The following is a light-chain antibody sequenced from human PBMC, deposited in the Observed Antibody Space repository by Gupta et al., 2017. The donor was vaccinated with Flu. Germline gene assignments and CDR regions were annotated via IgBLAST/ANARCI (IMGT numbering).Light chain of an antibody. CDR3: MQGSRWPWA. J-gene: IGKJ1*01. CDR1: QGLVYSDGNTY. CDR2: QVS. Sequence: DVVMTQSPLSLPVTLGQPASISCRSSQGLVYSDGNTYLHWFQLRSGQSPRRLIYQVSHRESGVPDRFSGSGSGTDFTLKISRVEAEDVGVYYCMQGSRWPWAFGQGTKVEIK. V-gene: IGKV2-30*01.